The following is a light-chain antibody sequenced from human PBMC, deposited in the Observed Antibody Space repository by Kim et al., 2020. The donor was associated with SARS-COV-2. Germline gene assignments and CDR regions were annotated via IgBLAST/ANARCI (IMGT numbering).Light chain of an antibody. CDR3: QVWDSSTAV. CDR2: RDS. CDR1: NIGSKN. Sequence: SVALGQTARITCGGNNIGSKNVHWYQQKPGQAPVLVIYRDSNRPSGIPERFSGSNSGNTATLPISRAQAGDEADYYCQVWDSSTAVFGGGTQLTVL. J-gene: IGLJ3*02. V-gene: IGLV3-9*01.